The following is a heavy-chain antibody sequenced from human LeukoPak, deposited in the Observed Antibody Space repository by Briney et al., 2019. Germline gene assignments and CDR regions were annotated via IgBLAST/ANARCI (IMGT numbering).Heavy chain of an antibody. D-gene: IGHD3/OR15-3a*01. CDR2: IHFSGGT. J-gene: IGHJ4*02. Sequence: SETLSLTCTFSGGSFSSGTFYWAWIRQPPGKGLEWIGSIHFSGGTYYNPSLKSRVTISVDTSKNQFSLKLSSVTAADTAVYYCARENLDWGGFDYWGQGTLVTVSS. CDR1: GGSFSSGTFY. CDR3: ARENLDWGGFDY. V-gene: IGHV4-39*07.